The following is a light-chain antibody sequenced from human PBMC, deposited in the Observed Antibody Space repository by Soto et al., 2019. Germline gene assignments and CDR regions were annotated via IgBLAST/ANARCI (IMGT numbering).Light chain of an antibody. J-gene: IGLJ3*02. CDR2: EVD. CDR1: YTDVGGYNR. Sequence: QSALTQPASVSGSPGQSITISFTGTYTDVGGYNRVSWYQHHAGKGPKMLIFEVDNRPSGISDRFSGSKSGDTASLTISDLQAEDEADYYCVSYIESSLTHWVFGGGTKLTVL. V-gene: IGLV2-14*01. CDR3: VSYIESSLTHWV.